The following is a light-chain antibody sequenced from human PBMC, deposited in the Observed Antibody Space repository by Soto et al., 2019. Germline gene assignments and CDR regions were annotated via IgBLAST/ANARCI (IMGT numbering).Light chain of an antibody. CDR1: QSISTW. Sequence: DIQMTQSPSTLSASVGDRVTITCRASQSISTWLDWYRQKAGKAPKLLIYKASSFEGGVPSRFSGSGSGTEFNITISSLQPDDFATYYCQQYNTYPLTFGGGTTVDIK. V-gene: IGKV1-5*03. CDR3: QQYNTYPLT. J-gene: IGKJ4*01. CDR2: KAS.